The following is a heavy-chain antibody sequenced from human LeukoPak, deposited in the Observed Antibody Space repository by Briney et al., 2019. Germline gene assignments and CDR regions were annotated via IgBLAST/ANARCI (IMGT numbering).Heavy chain of an antibody. Sequence: PSETLSLTCTVPGGSISSYYWSWIRQPPGKGLEWIGYIYYSGSTDYNPSLKSRVTISVDTSKNQFSLKLGSVTAADTAVYYCARAYSSSWYFNWFDPWGQGTLVTVSS. CDR1: GGSISSYY. CDR2: IYYSGST. D-gene: IGHD6-13*01. J-gene: IGHJ5*02. CDR3: ARAYSSSWYFNWFDP. V-gene: IGHV4-59*01.